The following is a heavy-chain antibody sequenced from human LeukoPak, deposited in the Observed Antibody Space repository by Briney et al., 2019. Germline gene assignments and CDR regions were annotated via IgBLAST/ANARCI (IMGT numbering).Heavy chain of an antibody. D-gene: IGHD2-15*01. J-gene: IGHJ5*02. Sequence: PSPTLSLTCIVSGGSISGYYWSWIRQPAGKGMEWNGHIDTSGHTNYNSSLMSRVTMSVDTSKNQFSLRLNSVTAADTAVYYCARHWSHSVAQFGRFYWFDPWGQGTLVTDS. CDR2: IDTSGHT. V-gene: IGHV4-4*07. CDR3: ARHWSHSVAQFGRFYWFDP. CDR1: GGSISGYY.